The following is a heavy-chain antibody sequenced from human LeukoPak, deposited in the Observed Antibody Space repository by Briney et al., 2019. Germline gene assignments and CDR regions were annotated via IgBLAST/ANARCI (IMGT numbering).Heavy chain of an antibody. J-gene: IGHJ5*02. V-gene: IGHV3-30-3*01. CDR3: ARGSYTGGWTLDP. CDR1: GFNFKNYA. CDR2: ISYNGNTI. Sequence: EGSLRLSCAASGFNFKNYAMHWVRQAPGKGLEWVAFISYNGNTIYYADSVKGRFTISRDNSKNTLYVQVNSLRAEDTAVYYCARGSYTGGWTLDPWGQGILVTVSS. D-gene: IGHD6-19*01.